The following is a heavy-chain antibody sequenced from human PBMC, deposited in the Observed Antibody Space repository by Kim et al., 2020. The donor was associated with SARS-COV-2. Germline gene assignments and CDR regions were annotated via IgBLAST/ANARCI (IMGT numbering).Heavy chain of an antibody. V-gene: IGHV3-23*03. Sequence: GGSLRLSCVASGFTFSTYYMSWVRQAPGKGLEWVSVICGGGINKFSADAVSSRFISSGDYSKNTHYLLMNMLSDDNAAHFYCGKYDDSGGYYYFDYYGKG. CDR2: ICGGGINK. D-gene: IGHD3-22*01. CDR3: GKYDDSGGYYYFDY. J-gene: IGHJ4*02. CDR1: GFTFSTYY.